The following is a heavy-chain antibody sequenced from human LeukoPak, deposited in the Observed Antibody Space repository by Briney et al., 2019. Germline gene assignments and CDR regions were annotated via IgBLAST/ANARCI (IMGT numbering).Heavy chain of an antibody. J-gene: IGHJ4*02. D-gene: IGHD2-21*02. CDR3: ARQPTYCGGDCYSEGLFDY. CDR1: GGSISSYY. V-gene: IGHV4-59*08. CDR2: IYYSGST. Sequence: PSETLSLTCTVSGGSISSYYWSWIRQPPGKGLEWIGYIYYSGSTNYNPSLKSRVTISVDTSKNQFSLKLSSVTAADTAVCYCARQPTYCGGDCYSEGLFDYWGQGTLVTVSS.